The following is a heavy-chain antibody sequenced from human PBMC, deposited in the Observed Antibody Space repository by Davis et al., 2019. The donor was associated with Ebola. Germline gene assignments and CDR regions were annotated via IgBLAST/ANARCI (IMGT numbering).Heavy chain of an antibody. J-gene: IGHJ5*01. V-gene: IGHV3-72*01. CDR2: TRNKANSYTT. CDR1: GFSFSDSW. D-gene: IGHD3-22*01. Sequence: GESLKISCAASGFSFSDSWMHWVRQAPGKGLEWVGRTRNKANSYTTEYAASVKGRFTISRDDSKNSLYLQMNSLKTEDTAVYYCARGVTDSSYYVWFDSWGQGTLVTVSS. CDR3: ARGVTDSSYYVWFDS.